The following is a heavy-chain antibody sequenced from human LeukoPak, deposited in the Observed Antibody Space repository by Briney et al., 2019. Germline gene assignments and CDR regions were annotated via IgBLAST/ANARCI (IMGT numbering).Heavy chain of an antibody. J-gene: IGHJ6*02. CDR2: ISRIGGST. Sequence: GGSLRLSCSASGVTFSSYAMYWVRQAPGKGLEYVSAISRIGGSTYYADSVKGRFTISRDNSKNTLYLQMSSLRDQDTGAYYCAKEPAGTDYYSGMDVWGQGTTVTVSS. CDR3: AKEPAGTDYYSGMDV. CDR1: GVTFSSYA. D-gene: IGHD6-13*01. V-gene: IGHV3-64D*06.